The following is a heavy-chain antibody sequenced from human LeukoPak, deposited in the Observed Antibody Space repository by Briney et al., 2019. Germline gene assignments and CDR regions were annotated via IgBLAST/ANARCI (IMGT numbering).Heavy chain of an antibody. Sequence: ASVKVSCKASGGTFSSYAVSWVRQAPGQGLEWMGGIIPIFGTANYAQKFQGRVTITTDESTSTAYMELSSLRSEDTAVYYCARGQRAAATLGNAFDIWGQGTMVTVSS. V-gene: IGHV1-69*05. D-gene: IGHD6-13*01. CDR2: IIPIFGTA. J-gene: IGHJ3*02. CDR3: ARGQRAAATLGNAFDI. CDR1: GGTFSSYA.